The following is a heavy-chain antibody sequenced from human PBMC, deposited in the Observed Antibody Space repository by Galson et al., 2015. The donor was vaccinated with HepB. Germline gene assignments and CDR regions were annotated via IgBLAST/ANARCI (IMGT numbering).Heavy chain of an antibody. CDR2: ISGSIGST. CDR1: GFIISNYA. CDR3: VSSGGYNYWEDDFDY. Sequence: SLRLSCAASGFIISNYAMSWVGQVPGKGLEWVSTISGSIGSTYYADSVKGRFTISRDHSQSTLYLHMNSLRVEDTAVYYCVSSGGYNYWEDDFDYWGQGTLVTVSS. D-gene: IGHD5-24*01. V-gene: IGHV3-23*01. J-gene: IGHJ4*02.